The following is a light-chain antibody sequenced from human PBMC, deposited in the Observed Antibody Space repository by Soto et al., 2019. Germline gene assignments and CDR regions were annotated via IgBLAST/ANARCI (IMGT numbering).Light chain of an antibody. V-gene: IGKV3-15*01. CDR3: QQYNNWPPRGT. Sequence: EIVVTQSPGTLSVSPGERATLSCRASQSVSSNLAWYQQKPGQAPRLLIYGASTRATGIPARFSGSGSGTEFTLTISSLQSEDFAVYYCQQYNNWPPRGTFGQGTKVEIK. CDR1: QSVSSN. CDR2: GAS. J-gene: IGKJ1*01.